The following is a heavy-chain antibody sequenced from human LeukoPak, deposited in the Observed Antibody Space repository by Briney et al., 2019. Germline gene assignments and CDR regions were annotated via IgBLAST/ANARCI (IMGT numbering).Heavy chain of an antibody. CDR2: IYYSGST. Sequence: PSETLSLTCTVSGGSISSGGYYWSWIRQHPGKGLEWIGYIYYSGSTYYNPSLKSRVTISVDTSKNQFSLKLSSVTAADTAVYYCARDMAVAAPYYYYGMDVWGQGTTVTVSS. V-gene: IGHV4-31*03. J-gene: IGHJ6*02. D-gene: IGHD6-19*01. CDR1: GGSISSGGYY. CDR3: ARDMAVAAPYYYYGMDV.